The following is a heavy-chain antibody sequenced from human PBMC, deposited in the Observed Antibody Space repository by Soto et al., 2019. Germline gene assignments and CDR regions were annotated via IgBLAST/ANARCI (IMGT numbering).Heavy chain of an antibody. D-gene: IGHD3-22*01. Sequence: SETLSLTCTVSGGSISSSSYYWVWIRHPPGKGLEWIGSIYYSGSTYYNPSLKSRVTISVDTPKNQFSLKLSSVTAADTAVYYCARLRITMIVVVITPSHFDYWGQGTLVTVSS. CDR1: GGSISSSSYY. V-gene: IGHV4-39*01. CDR2: IYYSGST. CDR3: ARLRITMIVVVITPSHFDY. J-gene: IGHJ4*02.